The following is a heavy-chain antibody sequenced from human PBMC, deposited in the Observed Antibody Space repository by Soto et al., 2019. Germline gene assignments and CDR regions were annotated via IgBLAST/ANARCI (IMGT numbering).Heavy chain of an antibody. J-gene: IGHJ4*02. CDR1: GYTFTSYA. CDR2: INVGNGNT. V-gene: IGHV1-3*01. CDR3: ARDIVADLLDY. Sequence: ASVKVSCKASGYTFTSYAMHWVRQAPGQRLEWMGWINVGNGNTKYSQKFQGRVTITRDTSASTAYMELSSLRSEDTSVYYCARDIVADLLDYWGQGTLVTVSS. D-gene: IGHD5-12*01.